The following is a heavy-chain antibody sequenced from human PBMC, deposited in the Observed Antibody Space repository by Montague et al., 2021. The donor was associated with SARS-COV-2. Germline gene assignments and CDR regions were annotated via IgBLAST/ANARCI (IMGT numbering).Heavy chain of an antibody. CDR1: GFTFSDYS. J-gene: IGHJ3*02. D-gene: IGHD5-18*01. CDR2: ISSSGSTI. CDR3: ARVRHSYGYLSAFDI. Sequence: SLRLSCAASGFTFSDYSMSWIRQAPGKGLEWVSYISSSGSTIYYADSVKGRFIISRDNAKNSLYLQMNSLRAEDTAVYYCARVRHSYGYLSAFDIWGQGTMVTVSS. V-gene: IGHV3-11*01.